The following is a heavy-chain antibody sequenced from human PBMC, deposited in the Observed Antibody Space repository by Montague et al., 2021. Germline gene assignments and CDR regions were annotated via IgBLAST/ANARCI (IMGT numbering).Heavy chain of an antibody. CDR1: GFTFSSYA. D-gene: IGHD4-17*01. Sequence: SLRLSCAPSGFTFSSYAMHWVRQAPGRGLEWVAVISYDGIKEYYADSVRGRFTISRDNSNNTLYMQMNSLRAEDTAMYYCARASSYGKSSYYYVDVWGRGTTVTVSS. CDR3: ARASSYGKSSYYYVDV. J-gene: IGHJ6*03. V-gene: IGHV3-30-3*01. CDR2: ISYDGIKE.